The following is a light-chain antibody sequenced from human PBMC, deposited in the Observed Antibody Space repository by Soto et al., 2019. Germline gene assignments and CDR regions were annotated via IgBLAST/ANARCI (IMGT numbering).Light chain of an antibody. J-gene: IGKJ2*01. CDR3: QQYGGSPYT. V-gene: IGKV3-20*01. CDR2: GAS. Sequence: EIVLTQSPGTLSLSPGERATLSCRASQSVSRRYLAWYQQKPGQAPRLLIYGASIRATGIPDRFSGSGSGTDFTLTISRLEPKDFAVYYCQQYGGSPYTFGQGTKLEIK. CDR1: QSVSRRY.